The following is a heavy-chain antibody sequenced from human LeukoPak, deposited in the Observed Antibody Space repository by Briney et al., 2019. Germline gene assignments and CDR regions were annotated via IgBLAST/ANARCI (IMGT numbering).Heavy chain of an antibody. Sequence: ASVKVSCKASGYTFTGYYIHWVRQAPGQGLEWMGWINPNSGGTNYAQKFQGRVTMTRDTSISTAYTELSTLRSDDTAVYYCAKDYQLLSYNCFDHWGQGTLVTVSS. D-gene: IGHD2-2*01. CDR3: AKDYQLLSYNCFDH. J-gene: IGHJ5*02. V-gene: IGHV1-2*02. CDR1: GYTFTGYY. CDR2: INPNSGGT.